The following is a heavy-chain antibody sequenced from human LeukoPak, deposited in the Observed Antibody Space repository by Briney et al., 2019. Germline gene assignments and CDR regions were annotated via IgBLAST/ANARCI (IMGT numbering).Heavy chain of an antibody. CDR1: GGSISSSSYY. D-gene: IGHD3-10*01. J-gene: IGHJ4*02. V-gene: IGHV4-39*07. Sequence: SETLSLTCTVSGGSISSSSYYWGWIRQPPGKGLEWIGSIYYSGSTYCNPSLKSRVTISVDTSKNQFSLELSSVTAADTAVYYCARYYGGFGDYHYFDYWGQGTLVTVSS. CDR2: IYYSGST. CDR3: ARYYGGFGDYHYFDY.